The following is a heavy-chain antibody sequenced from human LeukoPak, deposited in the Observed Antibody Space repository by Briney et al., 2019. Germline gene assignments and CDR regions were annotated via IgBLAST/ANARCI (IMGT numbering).Heavy chain of an antibody. Sequence: SETLSLTCTVSGGSISSYYWSWIRQPAGKGLEWIGRIYTSGSTNYNPSLESRVTMSVDTSKNQFSLKLSSVTAADTAVNYFAGLLMGGGDIFDYGGRGTLVTVSS. CDR3: AGLLMGGGDIFDY. V-gene: IGHV4-4*07. D-gene: IGHD2-15*01. J-gene: IGHJ4*02. CDR2: IYTSGST. CDR1: GGSISSYY.